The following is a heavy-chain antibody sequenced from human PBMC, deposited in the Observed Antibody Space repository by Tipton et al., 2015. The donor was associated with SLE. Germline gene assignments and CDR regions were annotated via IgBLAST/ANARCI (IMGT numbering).Heavy chain of an antibody. D-gene: IGHD5-12*01. V-gene: IGHV4-34*01. CDR1: GGSFSGYY. J-gene: IGHJ4*02. CDR2: INHSGST. Sequence: TLSLTCAVYGGSFSGYYWSWIRQPPGKGLEWIGEINHSGSTNYNPSLKSRVTISVDTSKNQFSLKLSSVTAADTAVYYCARGEGGYDPGYWGQGTLVTVSS. CDR3: ARGEGGYDPGY.